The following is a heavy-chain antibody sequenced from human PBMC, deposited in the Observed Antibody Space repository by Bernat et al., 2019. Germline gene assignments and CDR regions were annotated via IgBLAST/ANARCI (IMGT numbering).Heavy chain of an antibody. CDR1: GFALTTTGMC. CDR2: IDWDDDK. CDR3: VRIRKDRRGSFYPFDY. D-gene: IGHD3-22*01. Sequence: QVTLRESGPALVKPTQTLTLTCTFSGFALTTTGMCVSWVRQPPGKALEWLARIDWDDDKFYNTSLKTRLTISKDTSKNQVVLIMTNMDPVDTATYYCVRIRKDRRGSFYPFDYWGQGTLVTVSS. V-gene: IGHV2-70*17. J-gene: IGHJ4*02.